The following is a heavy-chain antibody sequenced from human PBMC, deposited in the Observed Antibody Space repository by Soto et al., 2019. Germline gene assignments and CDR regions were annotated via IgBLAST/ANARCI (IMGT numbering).Heavy chain of an antibody. CDR1: GYTFTSYD. Sequence: ASVKVSCKASGYTFTSYDINWVRQATGQGLEWKGWMNPNSGNTGYAQKFQGRVTMTRNTSISTAYMELSSLRSEDTAVYYCARGATYCSSTSCPTDHDAFDIWGQGTMVTVSS. CDR3: ARGATYCSSTSCPTDHDAFDI. V-gene: IGHV1-8*01. CDR2: MNPNSGNT. J-gene: IGHJ3*02. D-gene: IGHD2-2*01.